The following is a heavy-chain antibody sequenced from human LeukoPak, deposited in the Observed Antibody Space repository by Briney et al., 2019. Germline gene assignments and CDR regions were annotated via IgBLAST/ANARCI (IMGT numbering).Heavy chain of an antibody. J-gene: IGHJ5*02. CDR2: ISGSGGST. D-gene: IGHD2-2*02. V-gene: IGHV3-23*01. Sequence: GGSLRLSCAASGFTFSSYAMSWVRQAPGKGLEWVSAISGSGGSTCYADSVKGRFTISRDNSKNTLYLQMNSLRAEDTAVYYCAKLVTVVVPAAIPNWFDPWGQGTLVTVSS. CDR1: GFTFSSYA. CDR3: AKLVTVVVPAAIPNWFDP.